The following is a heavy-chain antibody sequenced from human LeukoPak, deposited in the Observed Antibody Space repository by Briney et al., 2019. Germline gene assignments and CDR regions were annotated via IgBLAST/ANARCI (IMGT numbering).Heavy chain of an antibody. D-gene: IGHD3-3*02. CDR2: ISSGSSYT. V-gene: IGHV3-21*01. CDR1: GFTFSSYS. J-gene: IGHJ4*02. CDR3: ARGDKYIAFSPPLQGFDY. Sequence: PGESLRLSCAASGFTFSSYSMNCVRQAPGKGRECVSSISSGSSYTYFADSVKGRFTISRDNAKNSLYLQMNSLRAEDTAVYYCARGDKYIAFSPPLQGFDYWGEGTLVTVSS.